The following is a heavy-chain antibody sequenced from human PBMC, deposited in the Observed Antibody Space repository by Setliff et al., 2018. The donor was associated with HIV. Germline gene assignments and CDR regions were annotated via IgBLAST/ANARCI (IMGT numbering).Heavy chain of an antibody. J-gene: IGHJ3*02. CDR3: ARESSTVRGVIDI. CDR2: IWYDGSNK. Sequence: GGSLRLSCVASGFTLSTYSMNWVRQAPGKGLEWVAVIWYDGSNKYYADSVKGRFTVSRDNSKNTVYLQMNSLRDEDRAVYYCARESSTVRGVIDIWGQGTMVTVSS. CDR1: GFTLSTYS. V-gene: IGHV3-33*08. D-gene: IGHD3-10*01.